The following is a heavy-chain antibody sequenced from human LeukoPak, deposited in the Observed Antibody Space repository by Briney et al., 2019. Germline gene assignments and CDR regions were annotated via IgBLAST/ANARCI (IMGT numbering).Heavy chain of an antibody. CDR1: GFTFSSYA. CDR3: ARGLIGATAAYYDFWSGYYPTQSEGGLDY. J-gene: IGHJ4*02. Sequence: GGSLRLSCAASGFTFSSYAMHWVRQAPGKGLEWVAVISNDGSNKYYADSVKGRFTISRDNSKNTLYLQMNSLRAEDTAVYYCARGLIGATAAYYDFWSGYYPTQSEGGLDYWGQGTLVTVSS. D-gene: IGHD3-3*01. CDR2: ISNDGSNK. V-gene: IGHV3-30-3*01.